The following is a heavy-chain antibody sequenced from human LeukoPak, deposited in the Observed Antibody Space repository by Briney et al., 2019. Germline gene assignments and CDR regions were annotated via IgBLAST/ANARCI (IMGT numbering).Heavy chain of an antibody. D-gene: IGHD3-22*01. Sequence: PGGSLRLSCAASGFTFSTYAIHWVRQAPGKGLEWVAVISYDGSNKYYADSVKGRFTISRDNAKNSLYLQMNSLRAEDTAVYYCARARSHSSGYWGQGTLVTVSS. CDR2: ISYDGSNK. CDR1: GFTFSTYA. V-gene: IGHV3-30*07. J-gene: IGHJ4*02. CDR3: ARARSHSSGY.